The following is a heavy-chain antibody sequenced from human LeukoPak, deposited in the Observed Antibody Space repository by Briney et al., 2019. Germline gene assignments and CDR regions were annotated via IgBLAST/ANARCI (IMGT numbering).Heavy chain of an antibody. D-gene: IGHD6-6*01. J-gene: IGHJ3*02. CDR2: INHSGST. V-gene: IGHV4-34*01. Sequence: SETLSLTCTVSGGSISSYYWSWLRQPPGKGLEWIGEINHSGSTNYNPSLKRRVTISVDTSKNQFSLKLSSVTAADTAVYYCARDPSIAARPEVDAFDIWGQGTMVTVSS. CDR3: ARDPSIAARPEVDAFDI. CDR1: GGSISSYY.